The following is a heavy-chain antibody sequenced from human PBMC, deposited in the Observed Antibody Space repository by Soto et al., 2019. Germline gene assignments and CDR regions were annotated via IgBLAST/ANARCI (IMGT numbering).Heavy chain of an antibody. CDR3: ARFALFPVCPDAFDI. D-gene: IGHD2-8*01. J-gene: IGHJ3*02. CDR1: GDSVSSNSAA. Sequence: SQTLSLTCAISGDSVSSNSAAWNWIRQSPSRGLEWLGRTYYRSKWYNDYAVSAKSRITINPDTSKNQFSLQLNSVTPADTAFYDSARFALFPVCPDAFDIWGQGTMVTVSS. V-gene: IGHV6-1*01. CDR2: TYYRSKWYN.